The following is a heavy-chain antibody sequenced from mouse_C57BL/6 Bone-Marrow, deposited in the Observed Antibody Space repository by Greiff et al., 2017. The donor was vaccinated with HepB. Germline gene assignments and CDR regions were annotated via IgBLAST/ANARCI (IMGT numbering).Heavy chain of an antibody. Sequence: QVQLQQPGAELVKPGASVKLSCKASGYTFTRYWMQWVKQRPGQGLEWIGEIDPSDSYTNYNQKFKGKATLTVDTSSSTAYMQLSSLTSEDSAVYYCARTTYSNYSAWFAYWDQGTLVTVSA. V-gene: IGHV1-50*01. CDR3: ARTTYSNYSAWFAY. CDR1: GYTFTRYW. J-gene: IGHJ3*01. D-gene: IGHD2-5*01. CDR2: IDPSDSYT.